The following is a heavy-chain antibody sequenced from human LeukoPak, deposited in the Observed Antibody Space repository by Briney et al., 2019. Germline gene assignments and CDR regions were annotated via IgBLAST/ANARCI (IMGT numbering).Heavy chain of an antibody. J-gene: IGHJ4*02. CDR2: IYYSGST. CDR1: GGSIISSSIY. CDR3: ARDIGYFDWLLGYSGSEVPVYFDY. Sequence: SETLSLTCTVSGGSIISSSIYWGWIRQPPGKGLEWIGSIYYSGSTYYNPSLKSRVTISVDTSKNQFSLKLSSVTAADTAVYYCARDIGYFDWLLGYSGSEVPVYFDYWGQGTLVTVSS. V-gene: IGHV4-39*07. D-gene: IGHD3-9*01.